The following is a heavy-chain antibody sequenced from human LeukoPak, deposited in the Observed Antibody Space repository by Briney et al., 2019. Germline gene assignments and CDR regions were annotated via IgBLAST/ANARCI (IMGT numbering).Heavy chain of an antibody. D-gene: IGHD6-6*01. CDR1: GYTFTGYY. CDR3: ARDASSIAATYNWFDP. Sequence: ASVKVSCKASGYTFTGYYMHWVRQAPGQGLEWMGIINPSGGSTSYAQKFQGRVTMTRDMSTSTVYMELSSLRSEDTAVYYCARDASSIAATYNWFDPWGQGTLVTVSS. V-gene: IGHV1-46*01. J-gene: IGHJ5*02. CDR2: INPSGGST.